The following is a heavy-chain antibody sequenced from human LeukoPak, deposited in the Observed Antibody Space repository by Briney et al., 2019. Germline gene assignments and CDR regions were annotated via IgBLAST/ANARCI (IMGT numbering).Heavy chain of an antibody. CDR3: ARGNTTYYYDSSGYSDY. V-gene: IGHV4-61*02. Sequence: SETLSLTCTVSGGSISSGSYYWSWIRQPAGKGLEWIGRIYTSGRTNYNPSLKSRVTISVDTSKNQFSLKLRSVTAADTAVYYCARGNTTYYYDSSGYSDYWGQGTLVTVSS. CDR2: IYTSGRT. CDR1: GGSISSGSYY. D-gene: IGHD3-22*01. J-gene: IGHJ4*02.